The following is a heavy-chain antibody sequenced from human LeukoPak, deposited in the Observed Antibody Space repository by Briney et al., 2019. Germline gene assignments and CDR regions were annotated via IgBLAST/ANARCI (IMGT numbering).Heavy chain of an antibody. J-gene: IGHJ4*02. V-gene: IGHV4-61*05. CDR1: GGSISSSSYY. CDR2: IDDSGIA. CDR3: ARHVTGYCSGGTCPYYFDY. D-gene: IGHD2-15*01. Sequence: PSETLSLTCTVSGGSISSSSYYWSWIRQPPGRGLEWIAYIDDSGIARYNPSLNSRATISVDTSKNQFSLRLSSVTAADTAVYYCARHVTGYCSGGTCPYYFDYWGQGTLVTVSS.